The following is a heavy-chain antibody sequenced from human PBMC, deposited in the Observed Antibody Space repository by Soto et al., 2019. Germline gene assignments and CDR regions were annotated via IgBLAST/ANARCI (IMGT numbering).Heavy chain of an antibody. Sequence: TLSLTCAVYGGSFSGYYWSWIRQPPGKGLEWIGEINHSGSTNYNPSLKSRVTISVDTSKNQFSLKLSSVTAADTAVYYCARRSSGWYSGYYYYMDVWGKGTTVTVSS. D-gene: IGHD6-19*01. J-gene: IGHJ6*03. CDR2: INHSGST. CDR1: GGSFSGYY. CDR3: ARRSSGWYSGYYYYMDV. V-gene: IGHV4-34*01.